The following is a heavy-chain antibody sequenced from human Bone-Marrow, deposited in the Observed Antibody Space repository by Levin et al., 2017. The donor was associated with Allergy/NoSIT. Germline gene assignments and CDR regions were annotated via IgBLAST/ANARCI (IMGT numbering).Heavy chain of an antibody. J-gene: IGHJ5*02. CDR3: ARDATEGGWYGNNYLDP. CDR2: MSGSGVTT. D-gene: IGHD6-19*01. CDR1: GFSFTNYG. V-gene: IGHV3-23*01. Sequence: SCAASGFSFTNYGMHWVRQAPGKGLEWVSAMSGSGVTTSYADSVKGRFTISRDSSNYYLHMNSLTAEDTAVYYCARDATEGGWYGNNYLDPWGQGTLVTVSS.